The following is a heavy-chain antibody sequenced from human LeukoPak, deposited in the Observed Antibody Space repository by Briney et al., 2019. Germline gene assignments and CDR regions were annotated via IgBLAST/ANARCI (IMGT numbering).Heavy chain of an antibody. CDR1: GDTLSELP. D-gene: IGHD2-15*01. V-gene: IGHV1-24*01. CDR3: ATGNSLGYCKGGRCFNY. CDR2: FDPEKSET. J-gene: IGHJ4*02. Sequence: GASVKVSCKVSGDTLSELPTHWVRQAPGKGLEWMGGFDPEKSETIYPQKLRGRVSMTEETSTGTASMELSSLTSEDTAVYFCATGNSLGYCKGGRCFNYWGQGTQVIVSS.